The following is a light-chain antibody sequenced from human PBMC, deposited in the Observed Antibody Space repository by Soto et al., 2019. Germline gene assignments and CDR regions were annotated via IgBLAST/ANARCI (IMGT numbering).Light chain of an antibody. V-gene: IGKV3-20*01. CDR1: ESVSSSS. CDR3: QHYGSSPGLT. CDR2: GAS. J-gene: IGKJ4*01. Sequence: EIVLTQSPGALSLSPGERATLFCRASESVSSSSSAWHQQKPGQAPRLLIYGASNRATGIPDRFSGSGSGTDFTLTISRLESEDFAVYYCQHYGSSPGLTFGGGTKVDIK.